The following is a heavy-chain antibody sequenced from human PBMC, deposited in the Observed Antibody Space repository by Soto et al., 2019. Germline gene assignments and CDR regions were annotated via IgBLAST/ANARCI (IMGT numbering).Heavy chain of an antibody. CDR3: AKAGGYCTNGVCPDDY. Sequence: QVQLVESGGGVVQPGRSLRLSCAASGFTFSSYGMHWVRQAPGKGLEWVAVISYDGSNKYYADSVKSRFTISRDKSKNTLYLQMNSLRAEDTAVYYCAKAGGYCTNGVCPDDYWGQGTLVTVSS. J-gene: IGHJ4*02. CDR2: ISYDGSNK. D-gene: IGHD2-8*01. CDR1: GFTFSSYG. V-gene: IGHV3-30*18.